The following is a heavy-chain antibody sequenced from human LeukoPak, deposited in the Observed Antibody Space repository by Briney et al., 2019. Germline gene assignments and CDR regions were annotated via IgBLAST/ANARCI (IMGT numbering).Heavy chain of an antibody. CDR2: IRYDGSDK. V-gene: IGHV3-30*02. CDR1: GFTFSNYG. J-gene: IGHJ4*02. CDR3: AKGREYYFDY. D-gene: IGHD3-10*01. Sequence: GGSLRLSCAASGFTFSNYGIHWVRQAPGKGLEWVAFIRYDGSDKYYADSVKGRFTISRDNSKNTLSLQMNSLRPEDTAAYYCAKGREYYFDYWGQGTLVTVSS.